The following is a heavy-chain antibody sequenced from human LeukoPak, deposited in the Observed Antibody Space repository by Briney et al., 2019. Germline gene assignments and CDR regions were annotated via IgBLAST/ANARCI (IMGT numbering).Heavy chain of an antibody. D-gene: IGHD1-26*01. CDR3: ARGMTGGSYSRFDY. V-gene: IGHV3-21*04. CDR1: GFTFSSYS. J-gene: IGHJ4*02. CDR2: ISSSSSYI. Sequence: PGGSLRLSCAASGFTFSSYSMTWVRQAPGKGLEGVSSISSSSSYIYYADSVKGRFTISRDNAKNSLYLQMNSLSAEDTAVYFCARGMTGGSYSRFDYWGQGTLVTVSS.